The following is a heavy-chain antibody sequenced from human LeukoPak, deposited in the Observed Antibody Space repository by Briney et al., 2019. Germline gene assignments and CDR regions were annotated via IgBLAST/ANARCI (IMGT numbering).Heavy chain of an antibody. CDR3: ATSGGTLGPTNYFAY. D-gene: IGHD3-16*01. Sequence: SETLSLTCTVSGGSMSRYYWSWIRQPPGKGLEWIGEINHSGSTNYNPSLKSRVTISVDTSKNQFSLKLSSVTAVDTAVYYCATSGGTLGPTNYFAYWGQGTLVTVSS. CDR2: INHSGST. CDR1: GGSMSRYY. V-gene: IGHV4-34*01. J-gene: IGHJ4*02.